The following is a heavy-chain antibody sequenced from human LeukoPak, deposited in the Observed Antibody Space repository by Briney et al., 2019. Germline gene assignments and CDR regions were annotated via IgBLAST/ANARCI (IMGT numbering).Heavy chain of an antibody. CDR1: GYTFTGYW. CDR2: ISPSGGST. Sequence: RASVKVSCKAFGYTFTGYWMHWVRQAPGQGPEWMGVISPSGGSTIYAQKLQGRVTMTTDTSTSTVYMELSSLRSEDTAVYYCAREYMYYDSSGKPDAFDIWGQGTMVTVSS. CDR3: AREYMYYDSSGKPDAFDI. J-gene: IGHJ3*02. D-gene: IGHD3-22*01. V-gene: IGHV1-46*01.